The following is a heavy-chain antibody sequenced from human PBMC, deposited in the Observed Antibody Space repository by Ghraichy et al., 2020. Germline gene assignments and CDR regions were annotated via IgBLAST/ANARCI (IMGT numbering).Heavy chain of an antibody. CDR2: INHSGST. CDR1: GGSFSGYY. Sequence: SETLSLTCAVYGGSFSGYYWSWIRQPPGKGLEWIGEINHSGSTNYNPSLKSRVTISVDTSKNQFSLKLSSVTAADTAVYYCAREKGSSDAFDIWGQGTMVTVSS. D-gene: IGHD3-10*01. J-gene: IGHJ3*02. V-gene: IGHV4-34*01. CDR3: AREKGSSDAFDI.